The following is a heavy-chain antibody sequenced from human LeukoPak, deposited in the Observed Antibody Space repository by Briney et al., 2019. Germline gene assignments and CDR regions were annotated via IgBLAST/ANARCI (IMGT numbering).Heavy chain of an antibody. V-gene: IGHV1-8*01. CDR1: GYTFTSYD. D-gene: IGHD3-9*01. CDR3: ARGILTGYYDDY. J-gene: IGHJ4*02. CDR2: MNPNSGNT. Sequence: GASVKVSCKASGYTFTSYDINWARQATGQGLEWMGWMNPNSGNTGYAQKFQGRVTITADKSTSTAYMELSSLRSEDTAVYYCARGILTGYYDDYWGQGTLVTVSS.